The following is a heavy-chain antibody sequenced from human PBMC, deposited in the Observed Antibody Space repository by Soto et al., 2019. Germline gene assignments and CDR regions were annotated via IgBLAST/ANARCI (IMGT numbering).Heavy chain of an antibody. CDR3: ARGVMYSSSWYWFDP. D-gene: IGHD6-13*01. V-gene: IGHV4-34*01. J-gene: IGHJ5*02. CDR1: GGSFSGYY. CDR2: INHSGST. Sequence: PSETLSLTCAVYGGSFSGYYWSWIRQPPGKGPEWIGEINHSGSTNYNPSLKSRVTISVDTSKNQFSLKLSSVTAADTAVYYCARGVMYSSSWYWFDPWGQGTLVTVSS.